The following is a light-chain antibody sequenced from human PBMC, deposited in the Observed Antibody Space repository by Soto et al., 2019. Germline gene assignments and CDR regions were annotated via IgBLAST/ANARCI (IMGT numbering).Light chain of an antibody. CDR1: HSVSSNY. V-gene: IGKV3-20*01. Sequence: EILLTQSPCTLSWSPGERATLYCRASHSVSSNYLAWYQQKPGQAPRLLLYCAASRATSVPHRFSGSGAGTAVTLTIIRLEPQDFSVYYCQQYGSSPTGTFGQGTKVDIK. CDR2: CAA. J-gene: IGKJ1*01. CDR3: QQYGSSPTGT.